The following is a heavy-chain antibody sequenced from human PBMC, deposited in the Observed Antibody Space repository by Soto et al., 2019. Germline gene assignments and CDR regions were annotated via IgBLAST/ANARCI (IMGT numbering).Heavy chain of an antibody. J-gene: IGHJ4*02. D-gene: IGHD2-15*01. CDR2: ITGGGGST. CDR3: AKEQWRRGCSGSSCPLTFNY. Sequence: GGSLRLSCAASGFTFSSYAMSWVRQAPGKGLQWVSAITGGGGSTYYADSVKGRFTISRDNSKNTLYLQMNSLRAEDAAVYYCAKEQWRRGCSGSSCPLTFNYWGQGILVTVSS. V-gene: IGHV3-23*01. CDR1: GFTFSSYA.